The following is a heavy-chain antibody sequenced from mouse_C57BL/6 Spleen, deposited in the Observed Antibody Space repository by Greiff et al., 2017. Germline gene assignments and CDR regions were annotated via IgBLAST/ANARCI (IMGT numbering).Heavy chain of an antibody. CDR2: IDPSDSET. J-gene: IGHJ2*01. Sequence: QVQLQQPGAELVRPGSSVKLSCKASGYTFTSYWMHWVKQRPIQGLEWIGNIDPSDSETHYNQKVKDKATLTVDKSSSTTYMQLSSLTSEDSAVYYCARGGYYYGSSPDYFDYWGQGTTLTVSS. CDR3: ARGGYYYGSSPDYFDY. CDR1: GYTFTSYW. D-gene: IGHD1-1*01. V-gene: IGHV1-52*01.